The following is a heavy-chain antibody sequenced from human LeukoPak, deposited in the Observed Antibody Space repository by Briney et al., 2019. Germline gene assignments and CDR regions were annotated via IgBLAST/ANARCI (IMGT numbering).Heavy chain of an antibody. CDR3: ARDGIRYCSSTSCYAGGEPFDY. Sequence: PGGSLRLSCAASGFTFSSYAMHWVRQAPGKGLEWVAVKSYDGSNKYYADSVKGRFTISRDNSKNTLYLQMNSLRAEDTAVYYCARDGIRYCSSTSCYAGGEPFDYWGQGTLVTVSS. CDR2: KSYDGSNK. CDR1: GFTFSSYA. J-gene: IGHJ4*02. V-gene: IGHV3-30*04. D-gene: IGHD2-2*01.